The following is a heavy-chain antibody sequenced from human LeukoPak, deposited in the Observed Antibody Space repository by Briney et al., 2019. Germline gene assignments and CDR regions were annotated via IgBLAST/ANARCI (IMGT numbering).Heavy chain of an antibody. CDR3: AKRVVVPAANWFDP. Sequence: GGSLRLSCAASGFTFSSYWMSWVRQAPGKGLEWVANIKQDGSEKYYVDSMKGRFTISRDNAKNSLYLQMNSLRAEDTAVYYCAKRVVVPAANWFDPWGQGTLVTVSS. CDR1: GFTFSSYW. CDR2: IKQDGSEK. D-gene: IGHD2-2*01. V-gene: IGHV3-7*01. J-gene: IGHJ5*02.